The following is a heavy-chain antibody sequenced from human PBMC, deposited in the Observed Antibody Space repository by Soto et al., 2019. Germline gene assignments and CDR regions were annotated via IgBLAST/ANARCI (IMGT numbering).Heavy chain of an antibody. CDR2: ICYSGST. Sequence: PSETLSLTCTVSGGSISSYYWSWIRQPPGKGLEWIGYICYSGSTNYNPSLKSRVTISVDTSKNQFSLKLGSVTAADTAVYYCARTMQWLGPSFDYWGQGTLVTVSS. CDR1: GGSISSYY. CDR3: ARTMQWLGPSFDY. J-gene: IGHJ4*02. V-gene: IGHV4-59*01. D-gene: IGHD6-19*01.